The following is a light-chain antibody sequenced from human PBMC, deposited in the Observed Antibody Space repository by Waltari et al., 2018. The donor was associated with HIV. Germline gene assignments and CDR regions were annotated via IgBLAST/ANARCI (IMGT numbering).Light chain of an antibody. J-gene: IGKJ1*01. CDR2: GAS. CDR3: QQYNKWPQT. Sequence: EIVMTQSPATLSVSPGERATLSSRASQSVIPNLAWYQEIPGQAPRLLIYGASARATGIPARFSGSGSGTEFTLTISSLQSEDFAVYYCQQYNKWPQTFGQGTKVEIK. CDR1: QSVIPN. V-gene: IGKV3-15*01.